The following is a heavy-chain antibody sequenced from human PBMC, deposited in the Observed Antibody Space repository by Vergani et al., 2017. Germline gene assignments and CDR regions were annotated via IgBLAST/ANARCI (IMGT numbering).Heavy chain of an antibody. D-gene: IGHD6-19*01. J-gene: IGHJ5*02. CDR2: IHYSENT. Sequence: QVQLQESGPGLVKPSETLSLTCTVSGGSLINYYWSWVRQPPGKGLEWIGSIHYSENTNYNPSLKTRVTISVDTSKNQFSLTLTSVTAADTAVYYCASDTHSGQRADRWGQGILVTVTS. CDR3: ASDTHSGQRADR. V-gene: IGHV4-59*01. CDR1: GGSLINYY.